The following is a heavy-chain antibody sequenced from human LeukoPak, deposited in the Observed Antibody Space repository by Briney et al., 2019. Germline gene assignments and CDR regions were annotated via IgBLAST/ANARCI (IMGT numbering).Heavy chain of an antibody. D-gene: IGHD2-2*01. CDR1: GYTFTGYY. J-gene: IGHJ3*02. Sequence: ASVKVSCKASGYTFTGYYMHWVRQAPGQGLEWMGWINPNSGGTNYAQKFQGRVTMTTDTSTSTAYMELRSLRSDDTAVYYCARAVPDAFDIWGQGTMVTVSS. CDR3: ARAVPDAFDI. CDR2: INPNSGGT. V-gene: IGHV1-2*02.